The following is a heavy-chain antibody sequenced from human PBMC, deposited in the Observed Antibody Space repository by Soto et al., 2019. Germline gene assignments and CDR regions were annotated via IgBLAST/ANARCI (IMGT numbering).Heavy chain of an antibody. J-gene: IGHJ6*02. Sequence: QITLKESGPTLVKPTQTLTLTCTFSGFSLSTSGVGVGWIRQPPGKALEWLALIYWDDDKRYSPSLKSRLTITKDTSNNQVVLTMTNMDPVDTATYYCAHTSSWYSGIYYYYGMDVWGQGTTVTVSS. V-gene: IGHV2-5*02. CDR1: GFSLSTSGVG. CDR3: AHTSSWYSGIYYYYGMDV. CDR2: IYWDDDK. D-gene: IGHD6-13*01.